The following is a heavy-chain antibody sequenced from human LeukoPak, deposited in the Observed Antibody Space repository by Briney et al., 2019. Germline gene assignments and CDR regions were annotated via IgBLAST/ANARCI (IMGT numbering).Heavy chain of an antibody. D-gene: IGHD1-26*01. J-gene: IGHJ3*02. Sequence: SETLSLTCTVSGGSISSYYWSWIRQPPGKGLEWIGYIYYSGSTNYNPSLKSRVTISVDTSKNQFSLKLSSVTAADTAVYYCASYSGSYSEGDAFDIWGQGTMVTVSS. CDR3: ASYSGSYSEGDAFDI. CDR1: GGSISSYY. CDR2: IYYSGST. V-gene: IGHV4-59*01.